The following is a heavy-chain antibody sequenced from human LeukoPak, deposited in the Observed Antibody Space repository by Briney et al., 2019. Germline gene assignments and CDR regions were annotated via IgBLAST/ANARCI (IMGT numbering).Heavy chain of an antibody. CDR1: GFTFDDYA. CDR2: ISWNSGSI. CDR3: AKDRGYGSGSYLDY. Sequence: GGSLRLSCEASGFTFDDYAMHWVGQAPGKGREWVSGISWNSGSIRYADSVRGRFTISRDNAKNSLYLQMNSLRAEDTALYYCAKDRGYGSGSYLDYWGQGTLVTVSS. J-gene: IGHJ4*02. V-gene: IGHV3-9*01. D-gene: IGHD3-10*01.